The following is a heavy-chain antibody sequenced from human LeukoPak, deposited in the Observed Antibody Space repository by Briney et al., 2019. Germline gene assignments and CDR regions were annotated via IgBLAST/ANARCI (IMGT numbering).Heavy chain of an antibody. D-gene: IGHD3-10*01. V-gene: IGHV4-39*01. J-gene: IGHJ4*02. Sequence: SETLSLTCTVSGGSISSSSYYWGWIRQPPGTELEWIGSIYYSGSTYYNPSLKSRVTISVDTSKNQFSLKLSSVTAADTAVYYCARLGEWPVDYWGQGTLVTVSS. CDR1: GGSISSSSYY. CDR2: IYYSGST. CDR3: ARLGEWPVDY.